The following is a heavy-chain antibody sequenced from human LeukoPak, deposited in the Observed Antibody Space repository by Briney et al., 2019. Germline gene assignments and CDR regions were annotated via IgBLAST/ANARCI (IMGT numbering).Heavy chain of an antibody. Sequence: RGSLRLSCAASGFTFSSYWMTWVRQAPGKGLEWVANIKQDGSEKYYVDSVKGRFTISRDNAKNSLYLQMNSLRAEDTAVYYCARDGAQSGTQIFIHGWFDPWGQGTLVTVSS. CDR2: IKQDGSEK. J-gene: IGHJ5*02. CDR1: GFTFSSYW. V-gene: IGHV3-7*01. D-gene: IGHD1-14*01. CDR3: ARDGAQSGTQIFIHGWFDP.